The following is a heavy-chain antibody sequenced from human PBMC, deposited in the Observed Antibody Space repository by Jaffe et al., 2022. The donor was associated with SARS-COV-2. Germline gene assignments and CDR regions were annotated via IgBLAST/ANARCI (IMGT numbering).Heavy chain of an antibody. D-gene: IGHD4-17*01. Sequence: QVQLQQWGAGLLKPSETLSLTCAVYGGSFSGYYWSWIRQPPGKGLEWIGEINHSGSTNYNPSLKSRVTISVDTSKNQFSLKLSSVTAADTAVYYCARTYGEHKGHYYYYGMDVWGQGTTVTVSS. V-gene: IGHV4-34*01. CDR3: ARTYGEHKGHYYYYGMDV. CDR1: GGSFSGYY. J-gene: IGHJ6*02. CDR2: INHSGST.